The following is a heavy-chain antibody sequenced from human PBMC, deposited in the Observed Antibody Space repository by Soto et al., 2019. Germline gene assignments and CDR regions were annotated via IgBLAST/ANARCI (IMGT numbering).Heavy chain of an antibody. Sequence: ETLRLSCEASGFTFNDYSMDWVRQAPEKGLEWVSSISSSGTYIYYADSVKGRFAISRDNANNVMYLQMDTLRAEDTAVYYCVRAGHVFDVHYYGMDLWGQGTTVTVSS. CDR1: GFTFNDYS. CDR2: ISSSGTYI. V-gene: IGHV3-21*01. D-gene: IGHD3-10*01. J-gene: IGHJ6*02. CDR3: VRAGHVFDVHYYGMDL.